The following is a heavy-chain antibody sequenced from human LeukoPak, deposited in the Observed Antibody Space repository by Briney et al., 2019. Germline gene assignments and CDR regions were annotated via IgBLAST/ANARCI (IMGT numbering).Heavy chain of an antibody. CDR3: VRDLGVDTTMIFFDY. J-gene: IGHJ4*02. V-gene: IGHV1-18*01. CDR2: ISAYNGNT. D-gene: IGHD5-18*01. Sequence: ASVKVSCKASGHTFTSFGISWVRQAPGQGLEWMGWISAYNGNTNYAQKVQGRVTMTTDTSTSTAYMDLRSLRSDDTAVYYCVRDLGVDTTMIFFDYWGQGSLVTVSS. CDR1: GHTFTSFG.